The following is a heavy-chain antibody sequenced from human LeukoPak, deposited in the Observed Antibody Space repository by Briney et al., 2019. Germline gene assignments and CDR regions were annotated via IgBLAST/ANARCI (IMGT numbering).Heavy chain of an antibody. CDR1: GYTFTSYG. Sequence: ASVKVPCKASGYTFTSYGISWVRQAPGQGLEWMGWISAYNGNTNYAQKLQGRVTMTTDTSTSTAYMELRSLRSDDTAVYYCARVWYSGSLYYFDYWAREPWSPSPQ. CDR2: ISAYNGNT. J-gene: IGHJ4*02. V-gene: IGHV1-18*01. D-gene: IGHD1-26*01. CDR3: ARVWYSGSLYYFDY.